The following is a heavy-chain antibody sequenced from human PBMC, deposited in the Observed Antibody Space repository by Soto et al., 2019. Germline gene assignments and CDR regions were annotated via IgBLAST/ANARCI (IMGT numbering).Heavy chain of an antibody. V-gene: IGHV4-30-4*01. J-gene: IGHJ4*02. Sequence: KPSETLSLTCTVSGGSISSGDYYWSWIRQPPGKGLEWIGYIYYSGSTYYNPSLKSRVTISVDTSKNQFSLKLSSVTAADTAVYYCARAPTPHSGSYYDYFDYWGQGTLVTVSS. CDR1: GGSISSGDYY. CDR3: ARAPTPHSGSYYDYFDY. D-gene: IGHD1-26*01. CDR2: IYYSGST.